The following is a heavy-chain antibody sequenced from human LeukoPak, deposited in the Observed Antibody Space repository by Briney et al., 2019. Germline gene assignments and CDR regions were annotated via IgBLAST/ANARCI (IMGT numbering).Heavy chain of an antibody. V-gene: IGHV1-18*01. CDR3: ARAPQPAYYYYYMDV. CDR2: ISAYNGNT. Sequence: ASVKVSCKASGYTFTSYGIGWVRQAPGQGLEWMGWISAYNGNTNYAQKLQGRVTMTTDTSTSTAYMELRSLRSDDTAVYYCARAPQPAYYYYYMDVWGKGTTVTVSS. D-gene: IGHD2-2*01. J-gene: IGHJ6*03. CDR1: GYTFTSYG.